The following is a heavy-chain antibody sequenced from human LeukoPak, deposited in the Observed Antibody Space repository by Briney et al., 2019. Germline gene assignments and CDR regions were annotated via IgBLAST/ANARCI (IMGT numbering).Heavy chain of an antibody. Sequence: GGSLRLSCAASGFTVSSNYMSWVRQAPGKGLEWVSYITRSSTTIYYADSVKGRFTISRDNAKNSLYLQMDSLRDDDTAVYYCTRPNTRGEYGMDVWGQGTTVTVSS. CDR3: TRPNTRGEYGMDV. V-gene: IGHV3-48*02. CDR2: ITRSSTTI. J-gene: IGHJ6*01. D-gene: IGHD2-21*01. CDR1: GFTVSSNY.